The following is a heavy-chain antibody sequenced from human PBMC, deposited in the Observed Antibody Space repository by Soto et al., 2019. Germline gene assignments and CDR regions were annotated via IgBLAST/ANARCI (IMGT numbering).Heavy chain of an antibody. J-gene: IGHJ6*02. Sequence: AASVKVSWKGSGYTFTSNGISWVGQAPGQGVEWMGWISAYNGNTNYAQKLQGRVTMTTDTSTSTAYMELRSLRSDDTAVYYCAISGYDLYYYYYYGMDVWGQGTTVTVSS. CDR1: GYTFTSNG. CDR3: AISGYDLYYYYYYGMDV. V-gene: IGHV1-18*01. CDR2: ISAYNGNT. D-gene: IGHD5-12*01.